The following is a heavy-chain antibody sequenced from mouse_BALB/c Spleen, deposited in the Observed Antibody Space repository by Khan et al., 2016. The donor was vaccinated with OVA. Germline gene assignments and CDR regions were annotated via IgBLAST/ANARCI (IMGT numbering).Heavy chain of an antibody. CDR2: ISSTGST. CDR3: ARSLYYSYGYALDC. V-gene: IGHV3-2*02. CDR1: GYSITSDYA. Sequence: EVQLQESGPGLVKPSQSLSLTCTVTGYSITSDYAWNWIRQFPENKLEWMGSISSTGSTSYNPSLKSRISITRDTSKNQFFLQLKSVTTEDTATYDCARSLYYSYGYALDCWGRGTSVTVSS. J-gene: IGHJ4*01. D-gene: IGHD2-14*01.